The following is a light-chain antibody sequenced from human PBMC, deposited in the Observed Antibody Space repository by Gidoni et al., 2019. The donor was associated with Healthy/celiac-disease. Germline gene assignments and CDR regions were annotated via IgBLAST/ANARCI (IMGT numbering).Light chain of an antibody. Sequence: QSVLTQPPSASGTPGQRVTISCSGSSSNIGSNTVNWFQHLPGTAPKHLIYSNNQRPSGVPDRFSGSKSGTSASLAISGLQSEDEADYYCAAWDDSLNGWVFGGGTKLTVL. CDR1: SSNIGSNT. V-gene: IGLV1-44*01. CDR3: AAWDDSLNGWV. J-gene: IGLJ3*02. CDR2: SNN.